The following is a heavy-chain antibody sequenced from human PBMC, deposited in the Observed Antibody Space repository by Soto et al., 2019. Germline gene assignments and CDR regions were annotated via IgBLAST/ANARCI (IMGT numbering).Heavy chain of an antibody. CDR1: GYTFTGYY. CDR2: INPNSGGT. J-gene: IGHJ6*02. V-gene: IGHV1-2*02. Sequence: GASVKVSCKASGYTFTGYYMHWVRQAPGQGLEWMGWINPNSGGTNYAQKFQGRVTMTRDTSISTAYMELSRLRSDDTAVYYCARGDNWNYGWFDPWGQGTLVTVSSDNPYGMDVWGQGTTVTVSS. D-gene: IGHD1-7*01. CDR3: ARGDNWNYGWFDPWGQGTLVTVSSDNPYGMDV.